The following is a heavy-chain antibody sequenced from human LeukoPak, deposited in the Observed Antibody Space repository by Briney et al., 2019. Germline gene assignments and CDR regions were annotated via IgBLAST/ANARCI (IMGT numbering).Heavy chain of an antibody. CDR1: GYTFTIYG. D-gene: IGHD6-13*01. J-gene: IGHJ4*02. V-gene: IGHV1-18*01. Sequence: ASVKVSCKASGYTFTIYGISWVRQAPGQGREGMGGINANSGGNNYAPTLQDRVTLTTDTSTSTAYMELRSLRSDDTAMYYCAREGIRIAAAGTIDYWGQGTLVTVSS. CDR3: AREGIRIAAAGTIDY. CDR2: INANSGGN.